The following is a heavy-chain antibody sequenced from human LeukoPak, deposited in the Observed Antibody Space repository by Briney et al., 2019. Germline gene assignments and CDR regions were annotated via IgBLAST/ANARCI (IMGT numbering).Heavy chain of an antibody. D-gene: IGHD6-19*01. J-gene: IGHJ4*02. CDR3: ARRVAVAASSFDY. CDR2: ISGSGGST. CDR1: GFTFSSYA. V-gene: IGHV3-23*01. Sequence: GGSLRLSCAASGFTFSSYAMSWVRQAPGKGLEWVSAISGSGGSTYYADSVKGRFTISRDNSKNTLNLQMNSLRVDDTAVYHCARRVAVAASSFDYWGQGTLVTVSS.